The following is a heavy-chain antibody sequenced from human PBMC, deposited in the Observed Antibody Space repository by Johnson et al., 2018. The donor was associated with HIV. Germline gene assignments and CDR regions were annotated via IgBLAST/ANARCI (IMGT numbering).Heavy chain of an antibody. CDR3: ARGWQLHGGLDI. CDR2: ISWNSDNI. Sequence: VQLVESGGSVVRPGGSLRLSCAASGFTFNDYAMHWVRQVPGKGLEWVSGISWNSDNIAYADSVKGRFTISRDNAENSLYLQMNNLRSEDTALYYCARGWQLHGGLDIWGQGTMVTVSS. D-gene: IGHD3-10*01. CDR1: GFTFNDYA. V-gene: IGHV3-9*01. J-gene: IGHJ3*02.